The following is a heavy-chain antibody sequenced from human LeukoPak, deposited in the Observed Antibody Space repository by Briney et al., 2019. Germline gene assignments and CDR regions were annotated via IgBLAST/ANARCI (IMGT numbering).Heavy chain of an antibody. J-gene: IGHJ5*02. V-gene: IGHV1-69*10. CDR3: ARDIYYDSSGYSISFDP. CDR2: IIPIFGIA. CDR1: GGTFSSYA. D-gene: IGHD3-22*01. Sequence: GASVKVSCKASGGTFSSYAISWVRQAPGQGLEWMGGIIPIFGIANYAQKFQGRVTITADKSTSTAYMELSSLRSEDTAVYYCARDIYYDSSGYSISFDPWGQGTLVTVSS.